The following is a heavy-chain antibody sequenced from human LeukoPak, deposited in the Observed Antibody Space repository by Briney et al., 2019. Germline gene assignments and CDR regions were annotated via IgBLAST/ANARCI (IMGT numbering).Heavy chain of an antibody. Sequence: GASVKVSCKASGYTFTSYGISWVRQAPGQGLEWMGWISAYNGNTNCAQKLQGRVTMTTDTSTSTAYMELRSLRSDDTAVYYCARVLRYFDPRPLLDYYGMDVWGQGTTVTVSS. D-gene: IGHD3-9*01. V-gene: IGHV1-18*01. CDR2: ISAYNGNT. J-gene: IGHJ6*02. CDR3: ARVLRYFDPRPLLDYYGMDV. CDR1: GYTFTSYG.